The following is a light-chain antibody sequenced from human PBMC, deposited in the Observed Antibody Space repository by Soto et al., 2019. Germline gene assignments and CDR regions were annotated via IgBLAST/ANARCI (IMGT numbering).Light chain of an antibody. J-gene: IGLJ1*01. Sequence: QSALSQPASVSGSPGQSITISCTGTSNDVGYYNIVSWYQQLPGKAPRVLIYEVTKRPSGVSNRFSGSKSGNTASLTISGLQAEDEADYYCSSKRDSSTLFVFGTGTKGTVL. V-gene: IGLV2-14*01. CDR2: EVT. CDR3: SSKRDSSTLFV. CDR1: SNDVGYYNI.